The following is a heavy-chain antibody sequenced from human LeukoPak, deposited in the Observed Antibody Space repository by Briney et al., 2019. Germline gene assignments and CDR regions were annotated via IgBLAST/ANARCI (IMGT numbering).Heavy chain of an antibody. CDR2: IYYSGST. V-gene: IGHV4-39*01. CDR1: GGSISSSSYY. D-gene: IGHD3-3*01. J-gene: IGHJ4*02. Sequence: SETLSLTCTVSGGSISSSSYYWGWIRQPPGKGLEWIGGIYYSGSTYYNPSLKSRVTISVDTSKNQFSLKLSSVTAADTAVYYCARVAYDFWSGYYIFDYWGQGTLVTVSS. CDR3: ARVAYDFWSGYYIFDY.